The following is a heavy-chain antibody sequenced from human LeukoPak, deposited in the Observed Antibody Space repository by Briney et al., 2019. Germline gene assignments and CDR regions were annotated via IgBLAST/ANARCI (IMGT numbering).Heavy chain of an antibody. V-gene: IGHV1-24*01. D-gene: IGHD1-7*01. CDR3: ARPRWNYEDAFDI. CDR2: FDPEEGKT. Sequence: ASVTVSCKVSGNSLSNLAMHWVRQAPGKGLEWMGGFDPEEGKTIYAQKLQGRVSMTEDTSTDTAYMELSSLRSEDTAVYYCARPRWNYEDAFDIWGQGTMVTVSS. CDR1: GNSLSNLA. J-gene: IGHJ3*02.